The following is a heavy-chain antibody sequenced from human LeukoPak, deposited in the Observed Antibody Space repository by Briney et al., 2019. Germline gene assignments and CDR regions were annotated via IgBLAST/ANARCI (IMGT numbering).Heavy chain of an antibody. J-gene: IGHJ6*03. V-gene: IGHV1-69*01. CDR1: GGTFSSYA. CDR3: ARAPYYYDSSGPVILLDYYMDV. D-gene: IGHD3-22*01. CDR2: IIPIFGTA. Sequence: SVKVSCKASGGTFSSYAISWVRQAPGQGLEWMGGIIPIFGTANYAQKFQGRVTITADESTSTAYMELSSLRSEDTAVYYCARAPYYYDSSGPVILLDYYMDVWGKGTTVTVSS.